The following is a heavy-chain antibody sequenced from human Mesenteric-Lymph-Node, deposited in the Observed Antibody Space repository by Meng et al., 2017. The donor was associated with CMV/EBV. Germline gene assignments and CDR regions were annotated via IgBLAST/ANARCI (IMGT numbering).Heavy chain of an antibody. CDR1: GFTLSSYW. J-gene: IGHJ4*02. D-gene: IGHD2-2*01. Sequence: GESLKISCAASGFTLSSYWMHWVRQAPGKGLLWVSRVNGDGTSTSYADSVMGRFTISRDNAKNFLFLQMSSLRVEDTAVYYCATSPDIVVVPPVHRDFWGQGTLVTVS. CDR2: VNGDGTST. V-gene: IGHV3-74*01. CDR3: ATSPDIVVVPPVHRDF.